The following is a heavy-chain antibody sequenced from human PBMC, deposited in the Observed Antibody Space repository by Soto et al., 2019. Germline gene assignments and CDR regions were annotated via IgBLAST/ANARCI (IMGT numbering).Heavy chain of an antibody. Sequence: VQLLESGAEVKKPGASVKVSCKASGYTFTSYAMHWVRQAPGQRLEWMGWINAGNGNTKYSQKFQGRVTITRDTSASTAYMELSSLRSEDTAVYYCARDLKVPAAIYYYYMDVWGKGTTVTVSS. CDR1: GYTFTSYA. J-gene: IGHJ6*03. V-gene: IGHV1-3*01. CDR3: ARDLKVPAAIYYYYMDV. D-gene: IGHD2-2*02. CDR2: INAGNGNT.